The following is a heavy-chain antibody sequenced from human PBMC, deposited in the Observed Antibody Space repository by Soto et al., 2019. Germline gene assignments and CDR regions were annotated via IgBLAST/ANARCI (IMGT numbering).Heavy chain of an antibody. Sequence: QVQLQESGPGLVRPSQTLSLTCTVSGGSISGEYYHWTCIRQAPGKGLEWIGYIHYSGSVQYNPSLQSRLTMSVDTSKNLFSLNLSSVTAADTAVYFCVREGDGGDRDYDGLDVWGQGTPVTVSS. CDR3: VREGDGGDRDYDGLDV. CDR1: GGSISGEYYH. V-gene: IGHV4-30-4*01. CDR2: IHYSGSV. J-gene: IGHJ6*02. D-gene: IGHD2-21*02.